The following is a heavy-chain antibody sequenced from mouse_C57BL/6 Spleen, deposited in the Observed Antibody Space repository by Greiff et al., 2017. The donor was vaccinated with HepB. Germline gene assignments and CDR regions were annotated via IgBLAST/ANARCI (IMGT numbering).Heavy chain of an antibody. CDR2: ISDGGRYT. CDR3: ARDDCYGSSVWYFDV. V-gene: IGHV5-4*01. CDR1: GFTFSSYA. D-gene: IGHD1-1*01. J-gene: IGHJ1*03. Sequence: EVKLVESGGGLVKPGGSLKLSCAASGFTFSSYAMSWVRQTPDKRLEWVATISDGGRYTYYPDNVKGRFTISRDKAKNNLYLQMSHLKSEDTAMYYGARDDCYGSSVWYFDVWGTGTTVTVAS.